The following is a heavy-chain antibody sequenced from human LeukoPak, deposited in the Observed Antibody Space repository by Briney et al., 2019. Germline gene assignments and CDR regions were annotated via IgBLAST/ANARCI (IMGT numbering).Heavy chain of an antibody. J-gene: IGHJ5*02. CDR2: IYPSGGT. D-gene: IGHD4-17*01. CDR3: ARGRLRGDHGGLAFDP. Sequence: SGTLSLTCAVSGGSIASGGFSWNWIRQPPGKGLEWIGYIYPSGGTYYNPSLKSRLTISIDKSKNQFSLRLNSVIAADTAVYFCARGRLRGDHGGLAFDPWGQGALVTVSS. V-gene: IGHV4-30-2*01. CDR1: GGSIASGGFS.